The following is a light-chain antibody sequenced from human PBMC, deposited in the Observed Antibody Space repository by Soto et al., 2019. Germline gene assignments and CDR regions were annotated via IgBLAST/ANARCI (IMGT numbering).Light chain of an antibody. V-gene: IGLV2-23*02. CDR2: DVS. CDR1: TSDVGTYNL. CDR3: CSFAGRSPPNSV. Sequence: QSALTQPASVSGFPGQSITISCTGTTSDVGTYNLVSWYQHHPGKAPKVIIFDVSKRPSGVSDRFSGSKSGNTASLTISGLLAEDEADYYCCSFAGRSPPNSVFGTGTKLTVL. J-gene: IGLJ1*01.